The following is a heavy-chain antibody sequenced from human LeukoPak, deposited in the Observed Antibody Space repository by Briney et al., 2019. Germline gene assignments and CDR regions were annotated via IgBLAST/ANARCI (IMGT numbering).Heavy chain of an antibody. CDR3: ARPDLYPYYDFWREPDAFDI. V-gene: IGHV3-21*01. J-gene: IGHJ3*02. D-gene: IGHD3-3*01. CDR1: GFTFSSYS. Sequence: GGSLRLSCAASGFTFSSYSMNWVRQAPGKGLEWVSSISSSSSYIYYADSVKGRFTISRDNAKNSLYLQMNSLRAEDTAVYYCARPDLYPYYDFWREPDAFDIWGQGTMVTVSS. CDR2: ISSSSSYI.